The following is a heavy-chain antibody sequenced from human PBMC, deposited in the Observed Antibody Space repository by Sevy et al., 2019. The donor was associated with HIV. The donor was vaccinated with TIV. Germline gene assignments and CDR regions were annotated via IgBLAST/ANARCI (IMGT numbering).Heavy chain of an antibody. CDR2: ISSSSSTI. J-gene: IGHJ4*02. Sequence: GGSLRLSCAASGFTFSSYSMNWVRQAPGKGLEWVSYISSSSSTIYYADSVKGRFTISRDNAKNSLYLQMNSLRDEDTAVDYCARDHSPYYYDSSGYYGYWGQGTLVTVSS. D-gene: IGHD3-22*01. CDR3: ARDHSPYYYDSSGYYGY. V-gene: IGHV3-48*02. CDR1: GFTFSSYS.